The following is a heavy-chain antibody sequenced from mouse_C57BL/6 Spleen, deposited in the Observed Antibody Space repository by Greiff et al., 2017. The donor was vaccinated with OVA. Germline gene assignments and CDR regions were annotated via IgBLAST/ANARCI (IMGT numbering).Heavy chain of an antibody. J-gene: IGHJ4*01. Sequence: QVQLQQSGAELVRPGASVTLSCKASGYTFTDYEMHWVKQTPVHGLDWIGAIDPETGGTAYNQKFKGKAILTADKSSSTAYMELRSLTSEDSAVYYCTRRAQAPNYYAMDYWGQGTSVTVSS. D-gene: IGHD3-2*02. CDR1: GYTFTDYE. V-gene: IGHV1-15*01. CDR3: TRRAQAPNYYAMDY. CDR2: IDPETGGT.